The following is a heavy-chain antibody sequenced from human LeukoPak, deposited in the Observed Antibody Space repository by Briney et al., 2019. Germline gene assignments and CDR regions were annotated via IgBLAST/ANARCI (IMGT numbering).Heavy chain of an antibody. Sequence: PGRSLRLSCAASGFTFDDYAMHWVRQAPGKGLEWVSGISWESGSIGYADSVKGRFTISRDNAKNSLSLQMNSLRGEDSAFYYCAKEESKYTYGNAFDYWGQGTLVTVSS. CDR3: AKEESKYTYGNAFDY. D-gene: IGHD5-18*01. V-gene: IGHV3-9*01. CDR1: GFTFDDYA. CDR2: ISWESGSI. J-gene: IGHJ4*02.